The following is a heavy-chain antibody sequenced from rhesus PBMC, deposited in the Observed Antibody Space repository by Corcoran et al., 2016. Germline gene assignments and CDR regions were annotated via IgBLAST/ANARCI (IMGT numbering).Heavy chain of an antibody. J-gene: IGHJ4*01. CDR2: ITPKTDGT. V-gene: IGHV1-138*01. Sequence: QVQLVQSGAEVKKSGSSVKDSCKASGYTYTDHYMHWVHQAPAKGLEWMGEITPKTDGTNNAQKFQGRVTMTRDTSTSTAYMELSSLRSEDTAVYYCARTYCSGIYCYAPLYWGQGVLVTVSS. D-gene: IGHD2-27*01. CDR1: GYTYTDHY. CDR3: ARTYCSGIYCYAPLY.